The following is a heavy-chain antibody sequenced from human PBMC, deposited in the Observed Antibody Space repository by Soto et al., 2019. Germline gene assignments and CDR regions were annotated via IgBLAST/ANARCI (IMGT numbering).Heavy chain of an antibody. Sequence: GGSLRLSCAASGFTFSDYYMNWIRQAPGKGLEWVPVISYDGGNKNYADSVKGRFTISRDNSKNTLYLQMNSLRAEDTAVYYCARVGYCSGGSCYYFDYWGQGTLVTVS. D-gene: IGHD2-15*01. CDR1: GFTFSDYY. CDR2: ISYDGGNK. CDR3: ARVGYCSGGSCYYFDY. J-gene: IGHJ4*02. V-gene: IGHV3-30-3*01.